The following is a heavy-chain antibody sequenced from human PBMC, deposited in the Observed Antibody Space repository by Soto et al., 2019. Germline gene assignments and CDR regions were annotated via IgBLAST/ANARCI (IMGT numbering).Heavy chain of an antibody. J-gene: IGHJ6*03. CDR1: RFTFSSYG. D-gene: IGHD3-10*01. Sequence: GGSLRLSCAASRFTFSSYGMSWVRQAPGKGLEWVSTISGSGDTTYYADSVKGRFTISRDNSKNTLYLQMNSLRAEDTAVYYCAKDRLRFGEYPAYYYYYYMDVWGKGTTVTVSS. V-gene: IGHV3-23*01. CDR2: ISGSGDTT. CDR3: AKDRLRFGEYPAYYYYYYMDV.